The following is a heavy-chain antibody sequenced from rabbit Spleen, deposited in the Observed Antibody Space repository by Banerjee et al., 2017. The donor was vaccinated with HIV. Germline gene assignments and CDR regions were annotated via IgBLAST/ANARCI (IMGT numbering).Heavy chain of an antibody. CDR3: ARFYAGYGDFGYAAM. J-gene: IGHJ4*01. V-gene: IGHV1S40*01. CDR1: GFSFSSGYD. Sequence: QSLEESGGDLVKPGTSLTLICTASGFSFSSGYDMSWVRQAPGKGLEWIGCIGSGSTTTWYASWTKGRFTISKTSSTTVTLQVTSLTAADTATYFCARFYAGYGDFGYAAMWGPGTLVTVS. D-gene: IGHD7-1*01. CDR2: IGSGSTTT.